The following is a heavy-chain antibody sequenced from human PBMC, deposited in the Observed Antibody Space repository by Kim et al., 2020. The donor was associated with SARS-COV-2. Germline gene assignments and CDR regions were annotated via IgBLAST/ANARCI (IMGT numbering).Heavy chain of an antibody. V-gene: IGHV4-39*01. D-gene: IGHD3-22*01. CDR3: ARLFRGTDYYDSSGPYYYDGMDV. CDR2: IYYSGST. J-gene: IGHJ6*02. CDR1: GGSISSSSYY. Sequence: SETLSLTCTVSGGSISSSSYYWGWIRQPPGKGLEWIGSIYYSGSTYYNPSLKSRVTISVDTSKNQFSLKLSSVTAADTAVYYCARLFRGTDYYDSSGPYYYDGMDVWGQGTTVTVSS.